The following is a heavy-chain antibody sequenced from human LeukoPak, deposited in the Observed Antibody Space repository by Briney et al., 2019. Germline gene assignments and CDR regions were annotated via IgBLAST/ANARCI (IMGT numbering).Heavy chain of an antibody. CDR2: FYAGGST. Sequence: GGSLRLSCAASGFTVSSTYLSWVRQAPGKGLEWVSVFYAGGSTYYGDSVKGRFTISRDNSKNTLYLQMNSLSDEDTALYYCAREGDYNGRRYFDLWGRGTLVIVSS. V-gene: IGHV3-53*01. J-gene: IGHJ2*01. D-gene: IGHD4-17*01. CDR3: AREGDYNGRRYFDL. CDR1: GFTVSSTY.